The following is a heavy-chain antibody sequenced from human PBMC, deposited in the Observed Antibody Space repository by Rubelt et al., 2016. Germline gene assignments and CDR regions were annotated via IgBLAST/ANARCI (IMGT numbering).Heavy chain of an antibody. V-gene: IGHV4-59*01. CDR2: IYYSGST. D-gene: IGHD6-19*01. CDR3: ARDYGQWLVRDAFDI. CDR1: GGSISSYY. J-gene: IGHJ3*02. Sequence: QVQLQESGPGLVKPSETLSLTCTVSGGSISSYYWSWIRQPPGKGLEWIGYIYYSGSTNYNPSLQLLFPLSVDTSKNQFSLKLSAVTGADTAVYYCARDYGQWLVRDAFDIWGQGTMVTVSS.